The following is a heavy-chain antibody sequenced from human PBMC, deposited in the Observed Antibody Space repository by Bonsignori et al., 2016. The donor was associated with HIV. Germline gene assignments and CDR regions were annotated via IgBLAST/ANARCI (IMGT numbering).Heavy chain of an antibody. CDR3: ARGSYDFWSHIDY. J-gene: IGHJ4*02. Sequence: WIRQPPGKGLEWVSSISSSSSYIYYADSVKGRFTISRDNAKNSLYLQMNSLRAEDTAVYYCARGSYDFWSHIDYWGQGTLVTVSS. CDR2: ISSSSSYI. V-gene: IGHV3-21*01. D-gene: IGHD3-3*01.